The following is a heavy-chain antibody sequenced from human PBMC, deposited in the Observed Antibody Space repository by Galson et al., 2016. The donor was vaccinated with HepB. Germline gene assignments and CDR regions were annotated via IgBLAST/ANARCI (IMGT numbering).Heavy chain of an antibody. CDR2: IYHSGNT. J-gene: IGHJ4*02. CDR1: GYSISSGYY. V-gene: IGHV4-38-2*02. Sequence: ETLSLTCTVSGYSISSGYYWGWIRQPPGKGLEWVGSIYHSGNTYYNPSLKSRVTISEDRSKNQFSLKLSSVTAADTAVYYCARGDWNYGFDYWGQGILVTVSS. D-gene: IGHD1-7*01. CDR3: ARGDWNYGFDY.